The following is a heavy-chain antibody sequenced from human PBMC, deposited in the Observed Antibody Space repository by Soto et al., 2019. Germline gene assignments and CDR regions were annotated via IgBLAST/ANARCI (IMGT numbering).Heavy chain of an antibody. CDR1: GYTFTSYD. CDR3: ARLVWKDLCPWFDP. D-gene: IGHD1-1*01. V-gene: IGHV1-8*01. J-gene: IGHJ5*02. Sequence: ASVKVSCKASGYTFTSYDINWVRQATGQGLEWMGWMNPNSGNTGYAQKFQGRVTMTRNTSISTAYMELSSLRSEDTAVYYCARLVWKDLCPWFDPWGQGTLVTVSS. CDR2: MNPNSGNT.